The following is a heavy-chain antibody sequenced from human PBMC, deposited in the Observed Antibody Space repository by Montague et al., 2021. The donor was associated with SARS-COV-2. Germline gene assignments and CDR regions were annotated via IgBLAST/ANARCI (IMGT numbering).Heavy chain of an antibody. CDR3: ARDAEGIAARRSDAFDI. J-gene: IGHJ3*02. V-gene: IGHV3-53*01. CDR2: IYRGGST. D-gene: IGHD6-6*01. CDR1: GLTVSSTY. Sequence: SLRLSCAASGLTVSSTYMNWVRQAPGKGLEWVSVIYRGGSTYYEDSVKGRFTIFSDNSKNTLYFQMNNLRADDTAVYYCARDAEGIAARRSDAFDIWGQGTMVTVSS.